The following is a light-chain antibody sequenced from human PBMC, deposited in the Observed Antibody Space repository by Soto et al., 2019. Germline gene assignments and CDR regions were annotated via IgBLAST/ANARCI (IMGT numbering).Light chain of an antibody. J-gene: IGLJ2*01. Sequence: QSVLTQPPSVSGAPGQRVTISRTGSSSNIGAGYDVHWYQQLPGTAPKLLIYGNSNRPSGVPDRFSGSKSGTSASLAITGLQAEDEADYYCQSYDSSLRSVFGGGTKLTVL. CDR1: SSNIGAGYD. CDR3: QSYDSSLRSV. V-gene: IGLV1-40*01. CDR2: GNS.